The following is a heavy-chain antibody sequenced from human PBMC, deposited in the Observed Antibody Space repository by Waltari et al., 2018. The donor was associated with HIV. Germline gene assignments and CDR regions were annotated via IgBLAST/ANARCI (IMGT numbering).Heavy chain of an antibody. J-gene: IGHJ6*02. CDR3: ARHLSSGWYRADYYGMDV. Sequence: QLQLQESGPGLVKPSETLSLTCTVSGGSISSSSYYWGWIRQPPGKGLEWIGSIYYSGSTYYNPTLKSRVTISVDTSKNQFSLKLSSVTAADTAVYYCARHLSSGWYRADYYGMDVWGQGTTVTVSS. CDR2: IYYSGST. D-gene: IGHD6-19*01. V-gene: IGHV4-39*01. CDR1: GGSISSSSYY.